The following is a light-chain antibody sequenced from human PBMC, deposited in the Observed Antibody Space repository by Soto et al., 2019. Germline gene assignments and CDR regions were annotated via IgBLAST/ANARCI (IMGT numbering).Light chain of an antibody. Sequence: QSVLTQPASVSGSPGQSIAISCTGTSSDIGGYNYVSWYQQYPGKAPKLMIFDVSYRPSGVSNRFSGSKSGNTASLTISGLQAEDEADYYCSSYASSYSVVLFGGGTKLTVL. J-gene: IGLJ2*01. V-gene: IGLV2-14*01. CDR3: SSYASSYSVVL. CDR2: DVS. CDR1: SSDIGGYNY.